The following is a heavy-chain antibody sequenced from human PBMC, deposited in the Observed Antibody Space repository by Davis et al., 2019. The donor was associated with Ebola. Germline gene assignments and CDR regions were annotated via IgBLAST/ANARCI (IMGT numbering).Heavy chain of an antibody. CDR3: AREGGRYYDSSGYVFDI. J-gene: IGHJ3*02. D-gene: IGHD3-22*01. Sequence: ASVTVSCKASGYRFTSYYMHWVRQAPGQGLEWMGIINPITGGTSYAQNFQVRVNMTRDTSTCTVYMELSSLRSEDTAVYYCAREGGRYYDSSGYVFDIWGQGTMVKVSS. V-gene: IGHV1-46*01. CDR2: INPITGGT. CDR1: GYRFTSYY.